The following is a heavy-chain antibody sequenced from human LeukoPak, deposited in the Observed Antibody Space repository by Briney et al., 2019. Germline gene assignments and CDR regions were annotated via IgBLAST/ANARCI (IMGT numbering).Heavy chain of an antibody. V-gene: IGHV3-53*01. J-gene: IGHJ3*02. CDR1: GFTVSSDS. Sequence: PGGSLRLSCAVSGFTVSSDSMNWVRQAPGKGLEWVSVIYGGGTTYYADSVKGRFTLSRDISKNSVYLQVKSLRAEDTAVYYCARGDYGSGFDTYAFDIWGQGTMVTVSS. CDR2: IYGGGTT. CDR3: ARGDYGSGFDTYAFDI. D-gene: IGHD4-17*01.